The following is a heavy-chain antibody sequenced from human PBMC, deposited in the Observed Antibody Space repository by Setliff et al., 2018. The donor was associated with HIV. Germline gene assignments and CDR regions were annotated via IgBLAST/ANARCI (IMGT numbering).Heavy chain of an antibody. CDR3: ARIFGDQGYYYCMDV. CDR2: IYYSGST. Sequence: KPSETLSLTCTVSGGSISSYYWSWIRQPPGKGLEWIGYIYYSGSTNYNPSLKSRVTISVDTSKNQFSLKLSSVIAADTAAYYCARIFGDQGYYYCMDVWGQGTTVTVSS. D-gene: IGHD3-3*01. V-gene: IGHV4-59*01. CDR1: GGSISSYY. J-gene: IGHJ6*02.